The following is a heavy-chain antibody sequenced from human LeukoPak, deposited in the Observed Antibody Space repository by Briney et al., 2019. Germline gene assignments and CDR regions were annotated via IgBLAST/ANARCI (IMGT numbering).Heavy chain of an antibody. CDR1: GFTFSSYA. CDR3: AKAKSGWNPFDY. V-gene: IGHV3-23*01. J-gene: IGHJ4*02. CDR2: IGGSGGST. Sequence: GGSLRLSCAAPGFTFSSYAMSWVRQAPGKGLEWVSAIGGSGGSTFYADSVKGRFSISRDNSKNTLYLQMNSLRAEDTAIYYCAKAKSGWNPFDYWGQGTLVTVSS. D-gene: IGHD6-19*01.